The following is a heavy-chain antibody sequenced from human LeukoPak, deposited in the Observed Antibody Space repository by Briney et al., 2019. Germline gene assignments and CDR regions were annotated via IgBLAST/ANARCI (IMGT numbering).Heavy chain of an antibody. Sequence: SVKVSCKASGGTFSSYAISWVRQAPGQGLEWMGGIIPIFGTANYAQKFQGRVTITADESTSTAYMELSSLRSEDTAVYYCAGGRYQLPTIDYWGQGTLVTISS. J-gene: IGHJ4*02. CDR2: IIPIFGTA. CDR3: AGGRYQLPTIDY. V-gene: IGHV1-69*01. D-gene: IGHD2-2*01. CDR1: GGTFSSYA.